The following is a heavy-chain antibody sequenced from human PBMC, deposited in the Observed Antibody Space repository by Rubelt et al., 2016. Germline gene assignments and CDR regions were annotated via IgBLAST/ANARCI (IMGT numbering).Heavy chain of an antibody. V-gene: IGHV3-21*01. D-gene: IGHD4-17*01. J-gene: IGHJ4*02. CDR3: ARDRYGDSHFDY. CDR2: ISSSSSYI. Sequence: GKGLEWVSSISSSSSYIYYADSVKGRFTISRDNAKNSLYLQMNSLRDEDTAVYYCARDRYGDSHFDYWGQGTLVTVSS.